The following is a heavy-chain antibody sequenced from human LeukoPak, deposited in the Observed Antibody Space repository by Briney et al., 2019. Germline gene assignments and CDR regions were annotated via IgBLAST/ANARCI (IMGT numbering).Heavy chain of an antibody. J-gene: IGHJ4*02. V-gene: IGHV3-7*04. CDR1: GFTFSSYW. CDR3: ARDSETTGEGFDY. Sequence: PGGSLRLSCAASGFTFSSYWMSWVRQAPGNGLEWVANIKQDGSEKYYVDSVKGRFTISRDNAKNSLYLQMNSLRAEDTAVYYCARDSETTGEGFDYWGQGTLVTVSS. CDR2: IKQDGSEK. D-gene: IGHD2-8*02.